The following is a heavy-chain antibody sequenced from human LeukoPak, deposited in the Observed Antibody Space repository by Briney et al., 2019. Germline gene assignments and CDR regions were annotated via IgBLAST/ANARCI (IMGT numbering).Heavy chain of an antibody. CDR2: ISANGANI. D-gene: IGHD2-2*01. V-gene: IGHV3-9*01. J-gene: IGHJ6*02. CDR1: GFTFDDYV. Sequence: GRSLRLSCAASGFTFDDYVMHWVRQAPGRGLEWVSGISANGANIGYADSVKGRFTLSRDNAKNSLYLQMNSLRTEDTALYYCARDFCTGCNYYFYGMDVWGRGTTVTVSS. CDR3: ARDFCTGCNYYFYGMDV.